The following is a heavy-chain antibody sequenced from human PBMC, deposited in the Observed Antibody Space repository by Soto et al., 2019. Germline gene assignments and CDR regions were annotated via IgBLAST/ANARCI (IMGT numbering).Heavy chain of an antibody. V-gene: IGHV4-59*01. J-gene: IGHJ5*02. CDR2: IYYSGST. CDR1: GGSISSYY. CDR3: ARQDRVVVEGRWFDP. Sequence: SSETLSLTCTVSGGSISSYYWSWIRQPPGKGLEWIGYIYYSGSTNYNPSLKSRVTISVDTSKNQFSLKLGSLTAADAAVYYCARQDRVVVEGRWFDPWGQGTLVTVSS. D-gene: IGHD2-15*01.